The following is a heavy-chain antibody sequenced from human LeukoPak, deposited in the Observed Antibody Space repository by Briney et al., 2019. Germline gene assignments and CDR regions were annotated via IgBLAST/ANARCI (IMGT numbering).Heavy chain of an antibody. CDR2: INPNSGGT. J-gene: IGHJ6*03. CDR3: AREMATMSYYYYMDV. V-gene: IGHV1-2*02. CDR1: GYTFTGYY. D-gene: IGHD5-24*01. Sequence: ASVKVSCKASGYTFTGYYMHWVRQAPGQGLEWMGWINPNSGGTYYAQKFQGRVTMTSDTSISTAYMELSRLRSDNTAVYYCAREMATMSYYYYMDVWGKGTTVTVSS.